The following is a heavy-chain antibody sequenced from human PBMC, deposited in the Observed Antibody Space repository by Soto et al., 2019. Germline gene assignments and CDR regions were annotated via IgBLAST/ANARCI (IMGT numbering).Heavy chain of an antibody. J-gene: IGHJ4*02. Sequence: QLRLQESGPGLVKSSETLSLTCTVSGGSIRSSTYYWGWIRQPPGEGLEWIGSIYYSGSTHNTPSLKSRVTMSVDTYTNQFSLKLNSVTAADTAVYYCTRHEGGAAADRPLDYWGQGTLVTVSS. V-gene: IGHV4-39*01. D-gene: IGHD6-13*01. CDR3: TRHEGGAAADRPLDY. CDR1: GGSIRSSTYY. CDR2: IYYSGST.